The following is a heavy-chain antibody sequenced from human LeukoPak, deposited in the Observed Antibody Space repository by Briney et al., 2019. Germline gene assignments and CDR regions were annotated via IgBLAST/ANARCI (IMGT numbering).Heavy chain of an antibody. CDR1: GFTFSSYW. CDR2: IKEDGSAK. J-gene: IGHJ4*02. CDR3: ATTDNAIAGPY. D-gene: IGHD2-15*01. Sequence: GGSLRLSCAASGFTFSSYWMTWVRQAPGKGLEWVANIKEDGSAKFYADSVKGRFTISRDNARKSLYLQMDSLRVEDTALYYCATTDNAIAGPYWGQGSLVTVSS. V-gene: IGHV3-7*01.